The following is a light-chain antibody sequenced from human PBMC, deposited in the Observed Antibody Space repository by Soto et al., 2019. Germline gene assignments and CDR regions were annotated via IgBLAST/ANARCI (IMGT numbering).Light chain of an antibody. CDR2: AAS. J-gene: IGKJ4*01. CDR1: QSIISY. CDR3: QQGYSTPLT. V-gene: IGKV1-39*01. Sequence: DIQMTQSPSSLSASVGDRVTITCRASQSIISYLSWYQQKPGKAPKLLIYAASSLQSGVPSRFSGRGSGTDFTLTISSLQPEDFATYYCQQGYSTPLTFGGGTKVDIK.